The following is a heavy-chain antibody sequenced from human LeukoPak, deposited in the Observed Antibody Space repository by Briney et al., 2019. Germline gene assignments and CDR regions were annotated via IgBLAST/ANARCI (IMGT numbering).Heavy chain of an antibody. CDR1: GFTFSSYS. V-gene: IGHV3-53*01. D-gene: IGHD1-26*01. J-gene: IGHJ6*03. Sequence: PGGSLRLSCAASGFTFSSYSMNWVRQAPGKGLEWVSTIFSGGTTDYADSVKGRFTISRDNSKNTVSLRMNNLRVDDTAVYYCAGTTSSWGYFYMDVWGKGTTVTVSS. CDR3: AGTTSSWGYFYMDV. CDR2: IFSGGTT.